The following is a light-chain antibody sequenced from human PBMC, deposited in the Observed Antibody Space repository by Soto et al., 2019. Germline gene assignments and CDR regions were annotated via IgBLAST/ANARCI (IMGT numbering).Light chain of an antibody. CDR2: EVS. V-gene: IGLV2-14*01. Sequence: QSALTQPASVSGSPGQSITISCTGTSSDVGDYNYVSWYQQHPGKAPKLIVYEVSHRLSGVSDRFSGSKSGHTASLTISGLQDDDEDDYYCRSSITNNIVVFGGGTKRTVL. CDR3: RSSITNNIVV. J-gene: IGLJ2*01. CDR1: SSDVGDYNY.